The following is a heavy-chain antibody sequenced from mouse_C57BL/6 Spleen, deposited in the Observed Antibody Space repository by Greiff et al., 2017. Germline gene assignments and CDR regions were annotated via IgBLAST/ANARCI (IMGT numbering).Heavy chain of an antibody. Sequence: QVHVKQSGAELARPGASVKLSCKASGYTFTSYGISWVKQRTGQGLEWIGEIYPRSGNTYYNEKFKGKATLTADKSSSTAYMELRSLTSEDSAVYFCAREEATVVEGYFDVWGTGTTVTVSS. D-gene: IGHD1-1*01. CDR3: AREEATVVEGYFDV. V-gene: IGHV1-81*01. J-gene: IGHJ1*03. CDR1: GYTFTSYG. CDR2: IYPRSGNT.